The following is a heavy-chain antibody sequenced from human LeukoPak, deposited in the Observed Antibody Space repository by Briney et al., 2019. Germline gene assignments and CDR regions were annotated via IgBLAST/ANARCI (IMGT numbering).Heavy chain of an antibody. Sequence: GGSLRLSCAASGFSFSNAWMNWVRQAPGKGLEWVGRIKRKSDNETVDYAAPVKVRFSITRDDSKNMLYLQMNSLKTEDTAVYYCTTGLRGPNNYWGQGALVTDSS. D-gene: IGHD2-21*01. V-gene: IGHV3-15*01. CDR1: GFSFSNAW. CDR2: IKRKSDNETV. CDR3: TTGLRGPNNY. J-gene: IGHJ4*02.